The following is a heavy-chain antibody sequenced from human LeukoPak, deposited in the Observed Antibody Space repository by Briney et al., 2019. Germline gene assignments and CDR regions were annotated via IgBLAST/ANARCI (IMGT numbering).Heavy chain of an antibody. J-gene: IGHJ4*02. CDR2: ISSGSSYI. V-gene: IGHV3-21*01. D-gene: IGHD3-10*01. CDR1: GFTFSSYS. CDR3: ARDWGYGSGTYVVY. Sequence: GGSLRLSCAASGFTFSSYSMNWVRQAPGKGLEWVSSISSGSSYIYYADSVKGRFTISRDNAKNSLYLQMNSLRAEDTAVYYCARDWGYGSGTYVVYWGQGTLVTVSS.